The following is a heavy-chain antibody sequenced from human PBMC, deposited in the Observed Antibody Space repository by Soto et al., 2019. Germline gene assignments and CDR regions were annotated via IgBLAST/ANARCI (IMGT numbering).Heavy chain of an antibody. D-gene: IGHD6-19*01. CDR1: GFSISSYW. V-gene: IGHV3-7*03. CDR2: IRKDGSEK. Sequence: EVQLVESGGGLVQPGGSLRLSCAASGFSISSYWTNWVRQAPGKGLEWVAIIRKDGSEKYYVDSVKGRFTISRDNAKNSLYLQMNSPRDDDTAVYYCAGGSGWLSDYWGRGTLVTVSS. J-gene: IGHJ4*02. CDR3: AGGSGWLSDY.